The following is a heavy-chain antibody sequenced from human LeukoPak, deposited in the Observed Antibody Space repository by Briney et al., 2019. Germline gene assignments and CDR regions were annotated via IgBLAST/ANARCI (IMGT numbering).Heavy chain of an antibody. CDR3: ARARYSDFYGMDV. CDR1: GGSFSGYY. V-gene: IGHV4-34*01. CDR2: INHSGST. Sequence: SETLSLTCAVYGGSFSGYYWSWIRQPPGKGLEWIGEINHSGSTNYNPSLKSRVTISVDPSKNQFSLKLSSVTAADTAVYYRARARYSDFYGMDVWGQGTTVTVSS. D-gene: IGHD3-10*01. J-gene: IGHJ6*02.